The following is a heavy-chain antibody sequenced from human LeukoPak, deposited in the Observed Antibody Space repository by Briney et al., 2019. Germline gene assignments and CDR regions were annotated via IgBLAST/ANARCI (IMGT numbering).Heavy chain of an antibody. CDR3: AKESRAYCGGDCYSEYFQH. CDR1: GFTFSSYS. V-gene: IGHV3-30*02. Sequence: HAGGSLRLSCAASGFTFSSYSMNWVRQAPGKGLEWVAFIRYDGSNKYYADSVKGRFTISRDNSKNTLYLQMNSLRAEDTAVYYCAKESRAYCGGDCYSEYFQHWGQGTLVTVSS. CDR2: IRYDGSNK. D-gene: IGHD2-21*01. J-gene: IGHJ1*01.